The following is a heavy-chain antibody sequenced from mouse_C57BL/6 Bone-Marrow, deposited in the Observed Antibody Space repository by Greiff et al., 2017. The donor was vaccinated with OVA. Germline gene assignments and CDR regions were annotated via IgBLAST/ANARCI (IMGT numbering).Heavy chain of an antibody. CDR3: ASPGDY. Sequence: QVQLQQPGAELVRPGTSVKLSCKASGYTFTSYWMHWVKQRPGQGLEWIGVIDPSDSYTNYNQKLKGKATLTVDTSYSTAYMELSSLTSEDSAVYYWASPGDYWGQGTSVTVSS. CDR2: IDPSDSYT. V-gene: IGHV1-59*01. J-gene: IGHJ4*01. CDR1: GYTFTSYW.